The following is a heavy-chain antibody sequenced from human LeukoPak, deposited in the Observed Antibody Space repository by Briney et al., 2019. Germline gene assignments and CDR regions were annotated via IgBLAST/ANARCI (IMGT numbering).Heavy chain of an antibody. CDR1: GFTFSHHH. V-gene: IGHV3-30*03. CDR2: IALDGSRK. CDR3: ARDQGDASGWFFDY. D-gene: IGHD6-19*01. Sequence: GGSLRLSCAASGFTFSHHHIHWVRQAPGKGLEWVTVIALDGSRKIYADSVKGRFTISRDNSKNTVSLRMNSLGVEDTAVYYCARDQGDASGWFFDYWGQGARVIVSS. J-gene: IGHJ4*02.